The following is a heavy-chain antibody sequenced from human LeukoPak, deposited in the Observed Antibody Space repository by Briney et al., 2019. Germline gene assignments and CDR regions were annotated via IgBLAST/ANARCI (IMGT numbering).Heavy chain of an antibody. Sequence: SETLSLTCAVYGGSFSGYYWSWIRQPPGKGLEWIGEINHSGSTNYNPSLKSRVTISVDTSKNQFSLKLSSVTAADTAVYYCARGPWYYDSSGYYRIYYFDYWGQGTLVTVSS. D-gene: IGHD3-22*01. CDR2: INHSGST. CDR3: ARGPWYYDSSGYYRIYYFDY. CDR1: GGSFSGYY. V-gene: IGHV4-34*01. J-gene: IGHJ4*02.